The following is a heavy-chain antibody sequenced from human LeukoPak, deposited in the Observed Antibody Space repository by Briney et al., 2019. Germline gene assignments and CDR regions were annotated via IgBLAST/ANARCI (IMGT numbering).Heavy chain of an antibody. CDR2: ISYHGIDK. D-gene: IGHD6-13*01. CDR3: ARALPAPGTPENAFDI. J-gene: IGHJ3*02. Sequence: GGSRRLSCAASGFKFSNYAMHWVRQAPGEGLEWVAVISYHGIDKYYADSVRGRLTISRDNSQSTMYLHMNSLRTEDTALYYCARALPAPGTPENAFDIWGQGTMVTVSS. V-gene: IGHV3-30*04. CDR1: GFKFSNYA.